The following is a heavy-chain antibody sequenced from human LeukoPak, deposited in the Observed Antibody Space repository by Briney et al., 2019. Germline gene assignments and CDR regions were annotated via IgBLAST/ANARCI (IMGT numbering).Heavy chain of an antibody. V-gene: IGHV3-73*01. CDR2: IRSKTNNYAT. CDR3: TRERDGDGYNSD. J-gene: IGHJ4*01. D-gene: IGHD5-24*01. Sequence: GGSLRLSCAASGFTFSGSAMHWVRQASGKGLEWVGRIRSKTNNYATAFAASVKGRFTISRDDSKNTAYLQMNSLKTEDTAVYYCTRERDGDGYNSDWGQKPWSPSPQ. CDR1: GFTFSGSA.